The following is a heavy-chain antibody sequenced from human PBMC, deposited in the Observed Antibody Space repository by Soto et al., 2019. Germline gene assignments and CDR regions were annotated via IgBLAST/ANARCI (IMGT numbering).Heavy chain of an antibody. Sequence: XSVKVCCKASVYTFTSYTMHWVRQAPGQSLEWMGWINAGNGDTKYSQKFQGRVTITRDISASTAYMELSSLRSEDTAAYYCARIGYGYPSGRGWFDTWGQETLVTVSS. CDR2: INAGNGDT. V-gene: IGHV1-3*01. D-gene: IGHD5-18*01. CDR1: VYTFTSYT. CDR3: ARIGYGYPSGRGWFDT. J-gene: IGHJ5*02.